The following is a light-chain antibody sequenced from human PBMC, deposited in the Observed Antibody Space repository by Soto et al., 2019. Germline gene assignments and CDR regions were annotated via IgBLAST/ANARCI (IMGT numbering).Light chain of an antibody. Sequence: IVMTQSPDSLAVSLGERATINCKSSQSVLYSSNNKNYLAWYQQKPGQPPKLLIYWASTRESGVPDRFSGSGSGTDFTLTINSLQAEDVAVYYCQQYYGTPPTFGPGTKVEIK. CDR2: WAS. CDR1: QSVLYSSNNKNY. V-gene: IGKV4-1*01. J-gene: IGKJ3*01. CDR3: QQYYGTPPT.